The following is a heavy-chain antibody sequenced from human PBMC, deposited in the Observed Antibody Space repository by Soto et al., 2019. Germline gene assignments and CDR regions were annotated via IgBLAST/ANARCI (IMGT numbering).Heavy chain of an antibody. CDR1: GGTFSSYT. D-gene: IGHD5-12*01. CDR3: AREGSENSGYDLWYFDL. V-gene: IGHV1-69*08. J-gene: IGHJ2*01. CDR2: IIPILGIA. Sequence: QVQLVQSGAEVKKPGSSVKVSCKASGGTFSSYTISWVRQAPGQGHEWMGRIIPILGIANYAQKFQGRVTITADKSTSTAYMELSSLRSEDTAVYYCAREGSENSGYDLWYFDLWGRGTLVTVSS.